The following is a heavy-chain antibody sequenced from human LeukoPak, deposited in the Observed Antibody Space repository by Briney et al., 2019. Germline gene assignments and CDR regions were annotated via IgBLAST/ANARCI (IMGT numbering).Heavy chain of an antibody. CDR3: ARVLWGARGDY. V-gene: IGHV3-74*01. CDR1: VFTFSSYW. D-gene: IGHD3-10*01. J-gene: IGHJ4*02. CDR2: INTDGSST. Sequence: GGSLRLSCAASVFTFSSYWMHWVRQAPGKGLVWVSRINTDGSSTNYADSVKGRFTISRDNAKNTLYLQMNSLRAEDTAVYYCARVLWGARGDYWGQGTVVTVSS.